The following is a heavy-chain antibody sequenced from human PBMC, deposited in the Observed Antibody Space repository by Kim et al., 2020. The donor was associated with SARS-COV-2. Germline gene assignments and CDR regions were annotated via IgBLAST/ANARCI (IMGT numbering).Heavy chain of an antibody. V-gene: IGHV4-59*01. D-gene: IGHD6-19*01. CDR2: IYYNGNT. Sequence: SETLSLTCTLSGGSTTGVYWTWIRQAPGKGLEWIGYIYYNGNTKYNPSLKSRVSISLDTAQNQFSLKVTPVTAADTAVYYCARGAVAAPIRLDHWGHGAL. CDR1: GGSTTGVY. J-gene: IGHJ4*01. CDR3: ARGAVAAPIRLDH.